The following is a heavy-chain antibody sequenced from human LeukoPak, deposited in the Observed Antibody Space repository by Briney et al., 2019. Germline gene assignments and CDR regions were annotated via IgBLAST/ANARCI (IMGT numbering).Heavy chain of an antibody. J-gene: IGHJ3*02. D-gene: IGHD3-10*01. CDR1: GGSISSGDYY. CDR2: IYYSGST. CDR3: ARDELNYYGSGSPSIIPAFDI. V-gene: IGHV4-30-4*01. Sequence: SETLSLTCTVSGGSISSGDYYWSWIRQPPGKGLEWIGYIYYSGSTYYNPSLKSRVTISVDTSKNQFSLKLSSVTAADTAVYYCARDELNYYGSGSPSIIPAFDIWGQGTMVTVSS.